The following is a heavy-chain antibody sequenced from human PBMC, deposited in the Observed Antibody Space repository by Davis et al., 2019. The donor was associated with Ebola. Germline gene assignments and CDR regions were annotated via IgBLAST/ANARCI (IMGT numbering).Heavy chain of an antibody. CDR2: ITGSGGYI. Sequence: GESLKISCAASGFTFSSHGMHWVRQAPGKGLEWVAGITGSGGYIEYGDSVKGRFTLSRDNSNTTLHLQMSSLRVEDTALYYCAPKMAGSHPFDYWGQGTLVTVSS. CDR1: GFTFSSHG. V-gene: IGHV3-23*01. CDR3: APKMAGSHPFDY. D-gene: IGHD5-24*01. J-gene: IGHJ4*02.